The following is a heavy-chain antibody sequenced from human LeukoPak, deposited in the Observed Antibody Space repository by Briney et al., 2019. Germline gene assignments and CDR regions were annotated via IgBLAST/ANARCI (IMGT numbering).Heavy chain of an antibody. D-gene: IGHD5-18*01. CDR1: GFTFSDYW. CDR3: ARDFRIQLWRHAFDI. CDR2: ISSDGSRV. J-gene: IGHJ3*02. V-gene: IGHV3-74*01. Sequence: GGSLRLSCAASGFTFSDYWMHWVRQAPGKGLVWVSRISSDGSRVTYADSVKGRFTISRDNAKNTLYLQMNSLRVEDTAVYYCARDFRIQLWRHAFDIWGQGTVVTVSS.